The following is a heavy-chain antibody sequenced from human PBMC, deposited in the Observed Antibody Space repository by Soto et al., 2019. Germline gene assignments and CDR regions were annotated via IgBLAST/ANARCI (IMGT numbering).Heavy chain of an antibody. CDR3: AREVPYYYDSSGYYYARYFDY. V-gene: IGHV1-69*13. Sequence: ASVKVSCKASGYTFTSYDINWVRQATGQGLEWMGWMIPNSGTADYAQKFQGRVTITADESTSTAYMELSSLRSEDTAAYYCAREVPYYYDSSGYYYARYFDYWGQGTLVTVSS. CDR2: MIPNSGTA. CDR1: GYTFTSYD. D-gene: IGHD3-22*01. J-gene: IGHJ4*02.